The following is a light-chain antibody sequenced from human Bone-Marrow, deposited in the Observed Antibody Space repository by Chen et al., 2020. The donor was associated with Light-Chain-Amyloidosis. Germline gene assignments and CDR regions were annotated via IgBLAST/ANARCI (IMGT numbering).Light chain of an antibody. CDR2: DAS. Sequence: EVVLTQSPATLSLSPGERATLSCRASQGIGTFLAWYQQKPGQAPRLLIYDASNRANGIPPRFSGSGSGTDFTLTIISLEPEDFAVYYCQQRSNWPLSITFGQGTRLEIQ. CDR1: QGIGTF. V-gene: IGKV3-11*01. J-gene: IGKJ5*01. CDR3: QQRSNWPLSIT.